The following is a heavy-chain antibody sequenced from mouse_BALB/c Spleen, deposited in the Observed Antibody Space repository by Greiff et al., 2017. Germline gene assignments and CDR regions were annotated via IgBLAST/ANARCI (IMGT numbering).Heavy chain of an antibody. J-gene: IGHJ2*01. D-gene: IGHD2-3*01. CDR1: GYTFTSYW. Sequence: VQLVESGAELAKPGASVKMSCKASGYTFTSYWMHWVKQRPGQGLEWIGYINPSTGYTEYNQKFKDKATLTADKSSSTAYMQLSSLTSEDSAVYYCARIYDGYYDYWGQGTTLTVSS. CDR2: INPSTGYT. CDR3: ARIYDGYYDY. V-gene: IGHV1-7*01.